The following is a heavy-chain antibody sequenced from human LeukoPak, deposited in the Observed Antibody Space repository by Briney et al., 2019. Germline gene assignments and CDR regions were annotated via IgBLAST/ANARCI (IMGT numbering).Heavy chain of an antibody. CDR3: ATRLDRTNNWFDP. CDR1: GGTFSSYA. J-gene: IGHJ5*02. V-gene: IGHV1-69*04. CDR2: IIPILGIA. D-gene: IGHD6-19*01. Sequence: SVKVSCKASGGTFSSYASSWVRQARGQGLEWMGRIIPILGIANYAQKFQGRVTITADKSTSTAYMELSSLRSEDTAVYYCATRLDRTNNWFDPWGQGTLVTVSS.